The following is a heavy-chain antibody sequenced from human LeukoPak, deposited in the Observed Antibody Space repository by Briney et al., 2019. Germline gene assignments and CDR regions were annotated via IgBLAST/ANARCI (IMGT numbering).Heavy chain of an antibody. CDR1: GFTFSSYS. J-gene: IGHJ3*02. D-gene: IGHD3-3*01. Sequence: GGSLRLSCAASGFTFSSYSMNWVRQAPGKGLEWVSSISSSSSYIYYADSVKGRFTISRDNAKNSLYLQMNSLRAEDTAVYYCARDLRFLEWSLSIGAFDIWGQGTMVTVSS. CDR3: ARDLRFLEWSLSIGAFDI. CDR2: ISSSSSYI. V-gene: IGHV3-21*01.